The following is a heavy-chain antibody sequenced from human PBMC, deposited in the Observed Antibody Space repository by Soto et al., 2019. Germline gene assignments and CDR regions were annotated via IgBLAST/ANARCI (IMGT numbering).Heavy chain of an antibody. Sequence: GRSLRLSCACSVFTPTTTPLSWVRQPPGKGLEWVTTISGTASRTYYVDSVKGRFFISRDNSKNTVTLQMNNLTVDDTAVYYCATSFRYFDNWGQGTRVTVPQ. D-gene: IGHD3-9*01. CDR1: VFTPTTTP. CDR3: ATSFRYFDN. J-gene: IGHJ4*02. V-gene: IGHV3-23*01. CDR2: ISGTASRT.